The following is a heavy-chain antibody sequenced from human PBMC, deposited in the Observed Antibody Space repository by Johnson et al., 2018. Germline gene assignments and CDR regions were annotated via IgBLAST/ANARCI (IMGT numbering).Heavy chain of an antibody. Sequence: HLVPSGGGVVQPGRSLRLSCPASGFTFSTYGMHWVRQAPGKGLEWVTMISSDGTIKYYTDSVKGRFTIPRDNSKNTVFLQMSGLRAEDTAVFYCAREGYSRGRAGIFDMWGQGTMVTFSS. J-gene: IGHJ3*02. CDR1: GFTFSTYG. V-gene: IGHV3-30*03. CDR2: ISSDGTIK. D-gene: IGHD1-26*01. CDR3: AREGYSRGRAGIFDM.